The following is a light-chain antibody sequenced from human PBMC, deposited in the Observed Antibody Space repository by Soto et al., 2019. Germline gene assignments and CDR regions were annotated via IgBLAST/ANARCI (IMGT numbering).Light chain of an antibody. Sequence: AIRMTQSPSSLSASTGDRVTITCRASQGISSYLAWYQQKPGKAPKLLIYAASTLQSGVPSRFSGSGSGTDFTLTISCLQSKDFATYYCQQYYSYPTFGQGTKLEIK. CDR2: AAS. CDR3: QQYYSYPT. V-gene: IGKV1-8*01. CDR1: QGISSY. J-gene: IGKJ2*01.